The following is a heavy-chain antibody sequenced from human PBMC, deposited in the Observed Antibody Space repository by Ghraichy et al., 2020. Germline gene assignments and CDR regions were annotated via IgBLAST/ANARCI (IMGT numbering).Heavy chain of an antibody. Sequence: SETLSLTCTVSGGSISSSSYYWGWIRQPPGKGLEWIGSIYYSGSTYYNPSLKSRVTISVDTSKNQFSLKLSSVTAADTAVYYCARLVIGDPRSCFDYWGQGTLVTVSS. V-gene: IGHV4-39*01. D-gene: IGHD2-21*02. CDR3: ARLVIGDPRSCFDY. J-gene: IGHJ4*02. CDR2: IYYSGST. CDR1: GGSISSSSYY.